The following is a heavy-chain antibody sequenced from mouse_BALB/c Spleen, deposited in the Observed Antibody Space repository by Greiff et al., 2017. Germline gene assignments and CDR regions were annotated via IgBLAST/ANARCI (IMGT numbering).Heavy chain of an antibody. D-gene: IGHD2-4*01. Sequence: EVQVVESGGGLVKPGGSLKLSCAASGFTFSSYAMSWVRQSPEKRLEWVAEISSGGSYTYYPDTVTGRFTISRDNAKNTLYLEMSSLRSEDTAMYYCAREGDYGSMDYWGQGTSVTVSS. CDR1: GFTFSSYA. CDR2: ISSGGSYT. J-gene: IGHJ4*01. CDR3: AREGDYGSMDY. V-gene: IGHV5-9-4*01.